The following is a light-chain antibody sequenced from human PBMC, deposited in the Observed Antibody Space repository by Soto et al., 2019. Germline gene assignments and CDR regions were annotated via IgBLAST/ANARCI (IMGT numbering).Light chain of an antibody. J-gene: IGKJ4*01. CDR2: KAS. Sequence: DIQMTQSPSTVSASVGDRVTITCRASQSISSWLAWYQQKPGKAPKLLIQKASSLESGVPSRFSRSGSRTAFTIALSSQQPDDLPTYYCQQHRICSLTFGGGTKVEIK. V-gene: IGKV1-5*03. CDR3: QQHRICSLT. CDR1: QSISSW.